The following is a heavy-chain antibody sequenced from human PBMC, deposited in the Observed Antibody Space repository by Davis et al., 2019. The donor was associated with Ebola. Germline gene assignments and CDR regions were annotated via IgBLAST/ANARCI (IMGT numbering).Heavy chain of an antibody. J-gene: IGHJ2*01. V-gene: IGHV3-13*01. D-gene: IGHD6-13*01. CDR1: GFTFSSYD. Sequence: PGGSLRLSCAASGFTFSSYDMHWVRQATGKGLEWVSAIGTAGDTYYPGSVKGRFTISRENAKNSLYLQMNSLRAGDTAVYYCARAQGQQLVHWYFDLWGRGTLVTVSS. CDR3: ARAQGQQLVHWYFDL. CDR2: IGTAGDT.